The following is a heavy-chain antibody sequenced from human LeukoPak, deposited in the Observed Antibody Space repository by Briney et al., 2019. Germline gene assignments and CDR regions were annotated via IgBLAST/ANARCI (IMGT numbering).Heavy chain of an antibody. D-gene: IGHD3-9*01. CDR2: ISYDGSNK. CDR3: AKDGASGIRYFDWFSDNWFDP. J-gene: IGHJ5*02. Sequence: PGGSLRLSCAASGFTFSSYAMHWVRQAPGKGLERVAVISYDGSNKYYADSVKGRFTISRDNSKNTLYLQMNSLRAKDTAVYYCAKDGASGIRYFDWFSDNWFDPWGQGALVTVSS. V-gene: IGHV3-30*04. CDR1: GFTFSSYA.